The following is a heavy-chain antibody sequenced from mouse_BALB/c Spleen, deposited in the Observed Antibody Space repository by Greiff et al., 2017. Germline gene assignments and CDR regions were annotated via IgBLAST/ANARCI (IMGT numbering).Heavy chain of an antibody. V-gene: IGHV5-17*02. J-gene: IGHJ2*01. D-gene: IGHD1-1*01. Sequence: VQLKESGGGLVQPGGSRKLSCAASGFTFSSFGMHWVRQAPEKGLEWVAYISSGSSTIYYADTVKGRFTISRDNPKKTLFLQMTSLRSEDTAMYYCARQGVTTVVAPFDYWGQGTTLTVSS. CDR3: ARQGVTTVVAPFDY. CDR2: ISSGSSTI. CDR1: GFTFSSFG.